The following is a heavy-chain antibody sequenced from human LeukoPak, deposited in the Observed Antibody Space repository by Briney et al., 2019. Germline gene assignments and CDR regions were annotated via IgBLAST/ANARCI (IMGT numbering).Heavy chain of an antibody. CDR3: AKDRYSGSYYPKYFQH. CDR2: ISWNSGSV. V-gene: IGHV3-9*01. Sequence: GGSLRLSCAASGFTFDDYAMHWVRQAPGKGLEWVSGISWNSGSVGYADSVKGRFTISRDNAKNSLYLQMNSLRAEDTALYYCAKDRYSGSYYPKYFQHWGQGTLVTVSS. D-gene: IGHD1-26*01. CDR1: GFTFDDYA. J-gene: IGHJ1*01.